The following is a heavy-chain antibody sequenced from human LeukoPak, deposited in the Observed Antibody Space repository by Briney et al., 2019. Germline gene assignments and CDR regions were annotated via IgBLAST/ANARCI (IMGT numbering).Heavy chain of an antibody. D-gene: IGHD3-9*01. CDR2: IYYSGST. J-gene: IGHJ4*02. CDR1: GGSISSGSYY. V-gene: IGHV4-39*07. CDR3: ARDNYDILTGYRNLDY. Sequence: SETLSLTCTVSGGSISSGSYYWSWIRQPPGKGLEWIGSIYYSGSTYYNPSLKSRVTISVDTSKNQFSLKLTSVTAADTAVYYCARDNYDILTGYRNLDYWGQGTLVTASS.